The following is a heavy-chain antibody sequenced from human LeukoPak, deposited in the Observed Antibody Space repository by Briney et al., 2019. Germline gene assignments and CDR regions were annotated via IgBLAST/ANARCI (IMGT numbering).Heavy chain of an antibody. D-gene: IGHD3-10*01. CDR1: GGSFSGYY. Sequence: SETLSLTCAVYGGSFSGYYWSWIRQPPGKGLEWIGEINHSGSTNYNPSLKSRVTISVDTSKNQFSLKLSSVTAADTAVYYCARGVSSMVRGPRYGYWGQGTLVTVSS. CDR2: INHSGST. CDR3: ARGVSSMVRGPRYGY. V-gene: IGHV4-34*01. J-gene: IGHJ4*02.